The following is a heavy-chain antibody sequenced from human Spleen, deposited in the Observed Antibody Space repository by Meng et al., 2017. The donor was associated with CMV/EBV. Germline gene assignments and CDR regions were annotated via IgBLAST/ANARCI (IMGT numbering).Heavy chain of an antibody. CDR3: ARDRERYCTTTSCQDAFDI. Sequence: ASVKVSCKASGYTFTRYGISWVRQAPGQGLEWMGWISAYNGNTNYAEKIQGRVTMTTDTSTSTAYMELRSLRSDDTALYYCARDRERYCTTTSCQDAFDIWGQGTMVTVSS. D-gene: IGHD2-2*01. V-gene: IGHV1-18*01. J-gene: IGHJ3*02. CDR1: GYTFTRYG. CDR2: ISAYNGNT.